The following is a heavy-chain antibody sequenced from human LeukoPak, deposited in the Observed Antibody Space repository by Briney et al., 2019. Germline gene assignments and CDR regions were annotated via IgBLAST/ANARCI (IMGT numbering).Heavy chain of an antibody. CDR1: GFTFSIYT. CDR3: VRDLTIVGVAQVHH. Sequence: GGSLRLSCAASGFTFSIYTMNWVRQAPGKGLEWISYISTNSGTIWYADSVKGRFSISRDKAKNSLFLHMNSLRAEDTAVYYCVRDLTIVGVAQVHHWGQGTLVTVSS. V-gene: IGHV3-48*01. J-gene: IGHJ5*02. D-gene: IGHD1-26*01. CDR2: ISTNSGTI.